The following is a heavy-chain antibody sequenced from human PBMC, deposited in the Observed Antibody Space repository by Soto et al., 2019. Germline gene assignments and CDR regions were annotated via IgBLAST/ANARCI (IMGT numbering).Heavy chain of an antibody. CDR1: GGSISSGGYS. CDR3: ARGGYYYDSSGPTVAFDI. V-gene: IGHV4-30-2*01. D-gene: IGHD3-22*01. Sequence: SETLSLTCAVSGGSISSGGYSWSWIRRPPGKGLEWIGYIYHSGSTYYNPSLKSRVTISLDRSKNQFSLKLSSVTAADTAVYYCARGGYYYDSSGPTVAFDIWGQGTMVTVSS. J-gene: IGHJ3*02. CDR2: IYHSGST.